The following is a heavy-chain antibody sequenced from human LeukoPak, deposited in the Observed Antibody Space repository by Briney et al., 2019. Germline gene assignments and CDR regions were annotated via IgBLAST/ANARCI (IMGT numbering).Heavy chain of an antibody. J-gene: IGHJ6*02. CDR1: GGTFSSYS. V-gene: IGHV1-69*13. D-gene: IGHD1-26*01. CDR2: IIPIFDTA. CDR3: ARISLGAIWGYYYGMDV. Sequence: ASVKVSCKASGGTFSSYSISWVRQAPGQGLEWMGGIIPIFDTADYAQKFQGRVTITADESTSTAYMELSSLRSEDTAVFYCARISLGAIWGYYYGMDVWGQGTTVTVSS.